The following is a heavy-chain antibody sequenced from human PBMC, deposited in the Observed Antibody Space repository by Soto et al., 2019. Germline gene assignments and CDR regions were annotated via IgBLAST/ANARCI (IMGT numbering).Heavy chain of an antibody. J-gene: IGHJ5*02. CDR1: GYTFTNYD. V-gene: IGHV1-8*01. Sequence: QVQLVQSGAEIRKPGASVRVSCKASGYTFTNYDVNWVRQVPGQGLEGMGWLNPGSGDTGYAQKFQGRVTLTRNTCIGTASMALSRLRSGDTAIYYCARMASFGTLNWFDPWGQGTLVTVSS. CDR2: LNPGSGDT. D-gene: IGHD3-16*01. CDR3: ARMASFGTLNWFDP.